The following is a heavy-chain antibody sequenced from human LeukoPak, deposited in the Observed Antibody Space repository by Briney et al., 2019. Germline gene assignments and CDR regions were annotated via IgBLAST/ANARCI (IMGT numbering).Heavy chain of an antibody. Sequence: SQTLSLTCTVSGDSISNYNYFWSWIRQPAGKGLEWIGRIYTTGTTNYNPSLKSRVTISIDTSENQFSLKLSSVTAADTAVYYCARGPGGFGSDYWGQGTLVTVSS. CDR3: ARGPGGFGSDY. J-gene: IGHJ4*02. CDR1: GDSISNYNYF. CDR2: IYTTGTT. D-gene: IGHD3-10*01. V-gene: IGHV4-61*02.